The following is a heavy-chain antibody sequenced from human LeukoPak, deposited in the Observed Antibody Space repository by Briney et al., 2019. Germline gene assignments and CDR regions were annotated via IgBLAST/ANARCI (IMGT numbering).Heavy chain of an antibody. CDR2: ISYDGSNK. CDR3: ARSVVVPAAIDY. J-gene: IGHJ4*02. Sequence: PGGSLRLSCAASGFTFSSYAMHWVRQAPGKGLEWVAVISYDGSNKYYADSVKGRFTISRDNSKNTLYLQMNSLRAEDTAVYYCARSVVVPAAIDYWGQGTLATVSS. D-gene: IGHD2-2*01. V-gene: IGHV3-30-3*01. CDR1: GFTFSSYA.